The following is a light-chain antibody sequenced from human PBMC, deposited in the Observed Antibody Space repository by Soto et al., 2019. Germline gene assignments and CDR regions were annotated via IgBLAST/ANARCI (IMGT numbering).Light chain of an antibody. V-gene: IGKV3-11*01. CDR3: HHRSNWPPENT. CDR1: QPINTY. Sequence: EVLLTQSPATLSFTPGESATLSCRASQPINTYLGWYQQKSGQSPRLLIYDASNRAADIPARFIASGFGTDFTLTISSLKPEDFGTYYCHHRSNWPPENTFGQGTKLEI. J-gene: IGKJ2*01. CDR2: DAS.